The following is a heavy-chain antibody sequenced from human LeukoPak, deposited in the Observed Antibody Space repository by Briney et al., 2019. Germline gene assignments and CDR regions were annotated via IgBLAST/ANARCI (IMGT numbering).Heavy chain of an antibody. D-gene: IGHD3-22*01. J-gene: IGHJ3*02. CDR2: INPHSGGT. V-gene: IGHV1-2*02. CDR3: ARSNPPHVSGYYYDSTARAFDI. Sequence: GASVKVSCKASGYTFTGYYMHWVRQAPGQGLEWMGWINPHSGGTNYAQKFQGRVTMTRDTSISTAYMELSRLRSDDTAVYYCARSNPPHVSGYYYDSTARAFDIWGQGTMVTVSS. CDR1: GYTFTGYY.